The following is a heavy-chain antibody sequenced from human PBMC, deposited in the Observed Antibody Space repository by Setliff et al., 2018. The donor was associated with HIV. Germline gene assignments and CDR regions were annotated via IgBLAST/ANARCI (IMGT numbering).Heavy chain of an antibody. Sequence: GASVKVSCKASGYTFTSYAMNWVRQAPGQGLEWMGWINTNTGNPTYAQGFTGRFVFSLDTSVSTAYLQISSLKAEDTAVYYCARDRYHYGSGSYYQSGSDAFDIWGQGTMVTVSS. J-gene: IGHJ3*02. D-gene: IGHD3-10*01. CDR1: GYTFTSYA. V-gene: IGHV7-4-1*02. CDR2: INTNTGNP. CDR3: ARDRYHYGSGSYYQSGSDAFDI.